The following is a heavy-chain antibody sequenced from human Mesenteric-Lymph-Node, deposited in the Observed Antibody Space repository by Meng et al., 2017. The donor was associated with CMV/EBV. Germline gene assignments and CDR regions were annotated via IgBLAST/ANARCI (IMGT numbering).Heavy chain of an antibody. CDR3: AKYPTTGTHYYYNAMDV. J-gene: IGHJ6*02. CDR1: GFTFSSDV. CDR2: ISGSGSTT. Sequence: GESLKISCAASGFTFSSDVMHWVRQAPGKGLEWVSGISGSGSTTHYAHSVKGRFTISRDNSKNTLYLQMNSLSAQDTAVYYCAKYPTTGTHYYYNAMDVWGQGTTVTVSS. D-gene: IGHD4-17*01. V-gene: IGHV3-23*01.